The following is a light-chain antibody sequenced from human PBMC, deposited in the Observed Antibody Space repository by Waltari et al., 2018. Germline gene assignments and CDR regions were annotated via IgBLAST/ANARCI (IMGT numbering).Light chain of an antibody. CDR2: GAS. CDR3: QQYNNWPPGA. J-gene: IGKJ1*01. Sequence: EIVMTQSPATLSVSPGESATLSCRASQSVSSNFAWYQQQPGQAPRLLIHGASTRATGSPARFSGSGSGTEFTLTISSLQSEDVAVYYCQQYNNWPPGAFGQGTKVEIK. CDR1: QSVSSN. V-gene: IGKV3-15*01.